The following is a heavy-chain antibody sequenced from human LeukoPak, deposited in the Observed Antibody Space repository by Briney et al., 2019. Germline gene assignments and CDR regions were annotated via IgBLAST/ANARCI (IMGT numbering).Heavy chain of an antibody. CDR3: ARDRDLLWLGGGFDY. V-gene: IGHV4-39*07. D-gene: IGHD3-10*01. CDR1: GGSISSSSYY. J-gene: IGHJ4*02. Sequence: SETLSLTCTVSGGSISSSSYYWGWIRQPPGKGLEWIGSIYYSGSTYYNPSLKSRVTISVDTSKNQFSLKLSSVTAADTAVYYCARDRDLLWLGGGFDYWGQGTLVTVSS. CDR2: IYYSGST.